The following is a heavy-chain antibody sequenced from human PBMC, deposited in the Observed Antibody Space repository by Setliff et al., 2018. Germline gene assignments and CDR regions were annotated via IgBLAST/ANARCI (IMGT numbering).Heavy chain of an antibody. CDR2: ISSSSSTI. D-gene: IGHD2-2*01. Sequence: PGESLKISCAASGFTFRSYSMNWVRQAPGKGLEWVSYISSSSSTIYYADSVKGRFTISRDNAKNLLYLQMNSLRAEDTAVYYCARTQVVPAATYSIDYWGQGTLVTVSS. CDR3: ARTQVVPAATYSIDY. J-gene: IGHJ4*02. V-gene: IGHV3-48*01. CDR1: GFTFRSYS.